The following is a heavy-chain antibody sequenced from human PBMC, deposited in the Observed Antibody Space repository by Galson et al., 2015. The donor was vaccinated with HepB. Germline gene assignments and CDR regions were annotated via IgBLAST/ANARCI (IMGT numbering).Heavy chain of an antibody. Sequence: SETLSLTCAVFGGSFSGSYWSWIRQPPGRGLEWIGEINDSGSTDYSPSLKSRATISVDTSKNQFSLRLSSVTAANTAVYYCARGLTILGLGHYYYYGMDVWGQGTTVTVSS. CDR3: ARGLTILGLGHYYYYGMDV. CDR1: GGSFSGSY. CDR2: INDSGST. J-gene: IGHJ6*02. D-gene: IGHD3-3*01. V-gene: IGHV4-34*01.